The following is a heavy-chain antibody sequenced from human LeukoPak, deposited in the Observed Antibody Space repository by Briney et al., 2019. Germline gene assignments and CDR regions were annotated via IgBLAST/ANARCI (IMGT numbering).Heavy chain of an antibody. CDR1: GYTLTELS. D-gene: IGHD1-26*01. V-gene: IGHV1-24*01. Sequence: ASVKVSCKVSGYTLTELSMHWVRQAPGKGLEWMGGFDPEDGETIYAQKFQGRVTMTEDTSTDTAYMELSSLRSEDTAVYYCATYLVGGSLAALDIWGQGTMVTVSS. J-gene: IGHJ3*02. CDR3: ATYLVGGSLAALDI. CDR2: FDPEDGET.